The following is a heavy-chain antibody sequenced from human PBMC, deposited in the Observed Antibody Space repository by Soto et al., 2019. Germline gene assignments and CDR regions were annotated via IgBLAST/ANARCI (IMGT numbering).Heavy chain of an antibody. CDR2: FDPEDGET. CDR1: GYTLTELS. V-gene: IGHV1-24*01. J-gene: IGHJ4*02. CDR3: ARSPRYCSSTSCFSGGVDY. D-gene: IGHD2-2*01. Sequence: ASVKVSCKVSGYTLTELSMHWVRQAPGKGLEWMGGFDPEDGETIYAQKFQGRVTMTEDTSTDTAYMELSSLRSEDTAVYYCARSPRYCSSTSCFSGGVDYWGQGTLVTVSS.